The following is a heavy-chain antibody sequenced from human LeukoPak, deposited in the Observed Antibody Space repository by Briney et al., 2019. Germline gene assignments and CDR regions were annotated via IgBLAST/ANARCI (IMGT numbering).Heavy chain of an antibody. J-gene: IGHJ4*02. Sequence: PSETLSLTCTVSGGSISSYYWSWIRQPPGKGLEWIGYIYYSGSTNYNPSLKSRVTISVDTSKNQFSLKLSSVTAADTAVYYCARRRRYCSGSSCYSAFDYWGQGTLVTVSS. CDR3: ARRRRYCSGSSCYSAFDY. V-gene: IGHV4-59*08. CDR2: IYYSGST. D-gene: IGHD2-15*01. CDR1: GGSISSYY.